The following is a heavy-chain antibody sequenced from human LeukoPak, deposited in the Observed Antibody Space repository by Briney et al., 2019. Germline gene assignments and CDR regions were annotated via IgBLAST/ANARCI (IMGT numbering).Heavy chain of an antibody. V-gene: IGHV1-69*13. CDR3: ARGAATRLDY. D-gene: IGHD6-25*01. CDR2: IIPIFGTA. Sequence: SVNVSCKASGGTFIIYAISWVRQAPGQGREWMGGIIPIFGTANYAQKFQGRVTITADESTSTAYMELSSLRSEDTAVYYCARGAATRLDYWGQGTLVTVSS. J-gene: IGHJ4*02. CDR1: GGTFIIYA.